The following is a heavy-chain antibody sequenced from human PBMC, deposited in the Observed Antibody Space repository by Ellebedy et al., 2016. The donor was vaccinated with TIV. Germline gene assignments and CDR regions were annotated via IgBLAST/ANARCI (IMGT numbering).Heavy chain of an antibody. V-gene: IGHV4-59*08. J-gene: IGHJ6*04. CDR2: IYYSGST. CDR3: ARHARISVMDV. D-gene: IGHD6-25*01. Sequence: SETLSLTXTVSGGSISSYYWSWIRQPPGKGLEWIGYIYYSGSTNYNPSLKSRVTISVDTSKNQFSLKLSSVTAADTAVYYCARHARISVMDVWGKGTTVTVSS. CDR1: GGSISSYY.